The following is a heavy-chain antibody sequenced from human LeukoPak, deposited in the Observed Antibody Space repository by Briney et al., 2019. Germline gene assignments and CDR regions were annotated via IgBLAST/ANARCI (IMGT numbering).Heavy chain of an antibody. D-gene: IGHD3-10*01. Sequence: GGSLRLSCAACGFTFSSYDMHWDRQAPGKGLEWVAVISYDGSNKYYADSVKGRFTISRDNSKNTLYLQMNSLRAEDTAVYYCAKDRRAYYGSGSYGDAFDIWGQGTRVTVSS. CDR3: AKDRRAYYGSGSYGDAFDI. CDR2: ISYDGSNK. V-gene: IGHV3-30*18. J-gene: IGHJ3*02. CDR1: GFTFSSYD.